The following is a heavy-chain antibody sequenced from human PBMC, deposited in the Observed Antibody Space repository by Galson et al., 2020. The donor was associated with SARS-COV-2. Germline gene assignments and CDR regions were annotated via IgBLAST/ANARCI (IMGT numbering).Heavy chain of an antibody. CDR1: GDSVSSGDYS. J-gene: IGHJ4*02. CDR3: ARETQGENWGEDYFDY. CDR2: NSGST. V-gene: IGHV4-30-4*07. Sequence: SETLSLTCAVSGDSVSSGDYSWSWIRQPPGKGLEWIGYNSGSTSYNPSLESRLTMSIDTSKNQFSLKLSSVTAADTAVYYCARETQGENWGEDYFDYWGQGTLVTVSS. D-gene: IGHD7-27*01.